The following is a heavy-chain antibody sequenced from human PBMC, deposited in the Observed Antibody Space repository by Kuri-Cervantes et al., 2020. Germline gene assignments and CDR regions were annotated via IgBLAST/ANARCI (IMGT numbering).Heavy chain of an antibody. CDR2: INQDGSEE. D-gene: IGHD2-2*01. V-gene: IGHV3-7*01. J-gene: IGHJ4*02. Sequence: GGSLRLSCAASGFTFSRHWINWVRRAPGKGLEWVANINQDGSEEFYVDSVKGRFTISRDNAKNSVHLQMNSLRAEDTAVYYCAREGDVVVVPADKGGFDYWGQGTLVTVSS. CDR1: GFTFSRHW. CDR3: AREGDVVVVPADKGGFDY.